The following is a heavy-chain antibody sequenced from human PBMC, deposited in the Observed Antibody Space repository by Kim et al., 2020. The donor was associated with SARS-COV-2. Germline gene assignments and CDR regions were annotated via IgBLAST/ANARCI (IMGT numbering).Heavy chain of an antibody. CDR3: ARDEYCSGGSCYSGHWFDP. Sequence: ASVKVSCKASGYTFTSYYMHWVRQAPGQGLEWMGIINPSGGSTSYAQKFQGRVTMTRDTSTSTVYMELSSLRSEDTAVYYCARDEYCSGGSCYSGHWFDPWGQGTLVTVSS. CDR1: GYTFTSYY. J-gene: IGHJ5*02. V-gene: IGHV1-46*01. CDR2: INPSGGST. D-gene: IGHD2-15*01.